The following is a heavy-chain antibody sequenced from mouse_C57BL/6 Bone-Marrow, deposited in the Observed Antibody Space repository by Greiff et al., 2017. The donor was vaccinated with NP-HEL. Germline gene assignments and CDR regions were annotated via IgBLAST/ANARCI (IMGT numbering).Heavy chain of an antibody. CDR2: IDPSDIYT. V-gene: IGHV1-69*01. Sequence: QVQLQQPGAELVMPGASVKLSCKASGYTFTSYWMHWVKQRPGQGLEWIGEIDPSDIYTNYNQKFKGKSTLTVDKYSSTAYMQLSSLTSEDSAVYYCARDPSYYYGSSNAMDYWGQGTSVTVSS. J-gene: IGHJ4*01. CDR1: GYTFTSYW. D-gene: IGHD1-1*01. CDR3: ARDPSYYYGSSNAMDY.